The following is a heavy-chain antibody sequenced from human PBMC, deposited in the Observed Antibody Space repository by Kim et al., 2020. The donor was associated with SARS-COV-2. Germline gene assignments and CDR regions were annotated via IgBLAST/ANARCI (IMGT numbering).Heavy chain of an antibody. J-gene: IGHJ6*02. V-gene: IGHV3-23*01. CDR1: GFTFSSYA. CDR2: ISGSGDST. Sequence: GGSLRLSCAASGFTFSSYAMSWVRQAPGKGLEWVSAISGSGDSTYSADSVKGRFTISRDNSKNTLFLQMSSLRAEDTAVYSCARDRRYSDYMGSYYYYGMDVWGQGTTVTVSS. CDR3: ARDRRYSDYMGSYYYYGMDV. D-gene: IGHD4-17*01.